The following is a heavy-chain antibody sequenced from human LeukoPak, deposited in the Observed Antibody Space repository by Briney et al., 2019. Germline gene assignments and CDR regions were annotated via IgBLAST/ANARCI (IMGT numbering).Heavy chain of an antibody. CDR3: ARKNNFWSGHPFDS. CDR2: INPKTGDT. V-gene: IGHV1-2*02. Sequence: ASVKVSCKTSGYTFIDYYMHWVRQAPGHGLECMGWINPKTGDTNYAQKFQDRVTMTRDTYINTAYMEVSRLRGDDTAVYYCARKNNFWSGHPFDSWGQGTLVTVSS. CDR1: GYTFIDYY. J-gene: IGHJ4*02. D-gene: IGHD3-3*01.